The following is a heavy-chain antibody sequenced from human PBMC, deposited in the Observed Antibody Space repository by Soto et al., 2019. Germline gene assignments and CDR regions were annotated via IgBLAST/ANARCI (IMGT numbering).Heavy chain of an antibody. D-gene: IGHD6-6*01. V-gene: IGHV3-30-3*01. J-gene: IGHJ4*02. CDR1: GFTFSSYA. CDR3: ARNVASSSSFFDY. CDR2: ISYDGSNK. Sequence: QVQLVESGGGVVQPGRSLRLSCAASGFTFSSYAMHWVRQAPGKGLEWVAVISYDGSNKYYADSVKGRFTISRDNSKNTLYLQMNSLRAEDTAVYYCARNVASSSSFFDYWGQGTLVTVSS.